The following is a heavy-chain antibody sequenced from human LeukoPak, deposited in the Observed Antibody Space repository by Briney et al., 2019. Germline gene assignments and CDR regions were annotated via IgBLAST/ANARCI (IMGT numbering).Heavy chain of an antibody. D-gene: IGHD3-10*01. J-gene: IGHJ4*02. V-gene: IGHV4-30-4*01. CDR3: ARGGVAPSGGPFFDY. Sequence: PSETLSLTCTVSGVSISSGDYFWSWIRQPPGKGLEWIGYIYYSGSTYYNPSLKGRVTISVDRSKNQFSLKVSSVTAADTAVYYCARGGVAPSGGPFFDYWGQGTLVTVSS. CDR1: GVSISSGDYF. CDR2: IYYSGST.